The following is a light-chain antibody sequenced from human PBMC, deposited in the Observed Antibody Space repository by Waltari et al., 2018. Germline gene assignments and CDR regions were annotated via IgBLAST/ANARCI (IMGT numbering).Light chain of an antibody. Sequence: DVVMTQSPLSLPVILGQPASISCRTSESPVSSDGNTYLNWFQQRPGQPPRRLIFKVSNRDCGVPDRFSGSGSGTDFTLGISRVEAEDVGVYYCMQGIHRPWTFGQGTKVEIK. CDR1: ESPVSSDGNTY. CDR3: MQGIHRPWT. J-gene: IGKJ1*01. V-gene: IGKV2-30*01. CDR2: KVS.